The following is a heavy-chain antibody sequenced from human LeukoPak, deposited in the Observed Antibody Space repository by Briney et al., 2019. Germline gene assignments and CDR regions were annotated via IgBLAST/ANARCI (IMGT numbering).Heavy chain of an antibody. CDR3: VKGWAGSGYDYHY. CDR1: GFTFSSYA. J-gene: IGHJ4*02. D-gene: IGHD5-12*01. V-gene: IGHV3-64D*06. CDR2: ISSNGGSA. Sequence: GGSLRPSCSASGFTFSSYAMHWVRQAPGRGLEYVSAISSNGGSANYGDFVKGRFTISRDNSKNTLYLQMSSLRAEDTALYYCVKGWAGSGYDYHYWGQGTLVTVSS.